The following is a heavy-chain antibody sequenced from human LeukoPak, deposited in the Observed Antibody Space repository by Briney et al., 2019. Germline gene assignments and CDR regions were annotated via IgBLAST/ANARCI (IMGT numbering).Heavy chain of an antibody. J-gene: IGHJ4*02. V-gene: IGHV4-34*01. CDR3: AREDYGEQNFDY. CDR1: GGSFSGYY. Sequence: SETLSLTCAVYGGSFSGYYLSWIRRPPGKGLEWIGEINHSGSTNYNPSLKGRVTISVDTSKHQFSLKLSSVTAADTAVYYCAREDYGEQNFDYWGQGTLVTVSS. CDR2: INHSGST. D-gene: IGHD4-17*01.